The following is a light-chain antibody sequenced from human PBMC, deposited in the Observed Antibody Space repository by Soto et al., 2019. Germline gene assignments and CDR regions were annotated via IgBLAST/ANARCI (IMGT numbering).Light chain of an antibody. Sequence: QSALTQPASVSGSPGQSITISCTGTSSDVAGYNYVSWYQQHPGTAPKLMIYEVTNRPSGVSNRFSGSKSGNTASLTISGLQAEDEADYYCSSYAGSSNVFGTGTKLTVL. CDR1: SSDVAGYNY. CDR3: SSYAGSSNV. J-gene: IGLJ1*01. CDR2: EVT. V-gene: IGLV2-14*01.